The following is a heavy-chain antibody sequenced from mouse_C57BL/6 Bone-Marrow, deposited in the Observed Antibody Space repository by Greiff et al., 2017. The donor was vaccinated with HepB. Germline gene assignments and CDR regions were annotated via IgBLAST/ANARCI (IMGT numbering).Heavy chain of an antibody. J-gene: IGHJ1*03. CDR1: GYTFTSYW. D-gene: IGHD1-1*01. CDR3: ARGGDPTVVATDWYFDV. CDR2: IHPNSGST. V-gene: IGHV1-64*01. Sequence: QVQLQQPGAELVKPGASVKLSCKASGYTFTSYWMHWVKQRPGQGLEWIGMIHPNSGSTNYNEKFKSRATLTVDKSSSTAYMQLSSLTSEDSAVYYCARGGDPTVVATDWYFDVWGTGTTVTVSS.